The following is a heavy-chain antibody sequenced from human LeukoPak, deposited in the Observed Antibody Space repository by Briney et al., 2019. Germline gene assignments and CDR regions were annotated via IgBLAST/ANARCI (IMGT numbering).Heavy chain of an antibody. V-gene: IGHV3-64*04. CDR2: ISSNGGSA. Sequence: QRGGSRRLSCSASGFTFSSYAMHWVRQAPGKGLEYVSAISSNGGSAYYADSVKGRVTVHRDNSKSTLLLQVNSLGAEDTAIYYCAKDPYYGSGTLYPTFENWGQGTLVTVSS. J-gene: IGHJ4*02. CDR3: AKDPYYGSGTLYPTFEN. CDR1: GFTFSSYA. D-gene: IGHD3-10*01.